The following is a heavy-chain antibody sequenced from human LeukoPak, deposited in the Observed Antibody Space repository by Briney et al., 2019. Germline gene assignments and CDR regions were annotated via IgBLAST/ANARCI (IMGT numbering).Heavy chain of an antibody. V-gene: IGHV3-48*04. CDR2: ISSSSSNI. D-gene: IGHD6-19*01. CDR3: ARVGRSGWTVDY. J-gene: IGHJ4*02. Sequence: GGSLRLSCAASGFDFSTYGIDWVRQAPGKGLEWVSYISSSSSNIYHADSVKGRFTISRDNAKNSLHLQMNSLRAEDTAVYCARVGRSGWTVDYWGQGTLVTVSS. CDR1: GFDFSTYG.